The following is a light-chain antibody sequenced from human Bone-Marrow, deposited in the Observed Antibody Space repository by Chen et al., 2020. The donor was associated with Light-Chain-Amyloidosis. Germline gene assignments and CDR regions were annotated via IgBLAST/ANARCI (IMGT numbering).Light chain of an antibody. CDR1: NIGSTS. CDR2: DDS. CDR3: QVWXRSSDRPV. Sequence: SYVLTQPSSVSVAPGQTATIACGGNNIGSTSVHWYQQTPGQAPLLVVYDDSDRPSGIPERLAGSNSGKTATXTISXVEDXDEADYYXQVWXRSSDRPVFGGGTKLTVL. J-gene: IGLJ3*02. V-gene: IGLV3-21*02.